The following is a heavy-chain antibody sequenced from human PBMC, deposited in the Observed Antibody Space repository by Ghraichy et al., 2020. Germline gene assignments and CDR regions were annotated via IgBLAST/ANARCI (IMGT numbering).Heavy chain of an antibody. CDR1: GFTFSSYA. J-gene: IGHJ6*03. CDR3: AKRRYSSSSTTYYYYMDV. D-gene: IGHD6-6*01. CDR2: ISGSGGST. Sequence: GGSLRLSCAASGFTFSSYAMSWVRQAPGKGLEWVSAISGSGGSTYYADSVKGRFTISRDNSKNTLYLQMNSLRAEDTAVYYCAKRRYSSSSTTYYYYMDVWGKGTTVTVSS. V-gene: IGHV3-23*01.